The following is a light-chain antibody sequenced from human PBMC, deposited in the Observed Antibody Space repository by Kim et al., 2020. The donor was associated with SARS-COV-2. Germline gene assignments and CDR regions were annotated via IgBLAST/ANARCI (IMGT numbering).Light chain of an antibody. CDR2: AAS. CDR1: QSVTINY. CDR3: QQYGTSPPVT. J-gene: IGKJ5*01. V-gene: IGKV3-20*01. Sequence: PGERASLSCRASQSVTINYLGWYQQKPGQAPRLIIYAASSRATGIPDRFSGSGSGTDFTLTISRLEPEDFATYYCQQYGTSPPVTFGQGTRLEIK.